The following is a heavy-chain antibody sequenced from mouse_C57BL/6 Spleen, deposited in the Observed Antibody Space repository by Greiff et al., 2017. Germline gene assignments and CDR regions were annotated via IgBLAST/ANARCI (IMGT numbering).Heavy chain of an antibody. CDR1: GYAFTNYL. D-gene: IGHD2-1*01. Sequence: QVQLQQSGAELVRPGTSVKVSCKASGYAFTNYLIEWVKQRPGQGLEWIGVINPGSGGTNYNEQFKGKATLTADKSSSTAYMHLSSLTSEDSAVYFCAREGNPLDYWGQGTMLTVSS. J-gene: IGHJ2*01. CDR2: INPGSGGT. V-gene: IGHV1-54*01. CDR3: AREGNPLDY.